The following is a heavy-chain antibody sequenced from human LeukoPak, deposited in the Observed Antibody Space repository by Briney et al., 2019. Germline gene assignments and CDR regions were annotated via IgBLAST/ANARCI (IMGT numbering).Heavy chain of an antibody. D-gene: IGHD6-13*01. Sequence: GGNLRLYYAASGFTFSDYYMSWIRHAPGKGLEWVSYISSSSSYTNYADSVKGRFTISRDNSKNSLYLQMNGLRAEDTAVYYCARKAGSFDYWGQGTLVTVSS. CDR2: ISSSSSYT. V-gene: IGHV3-11*06. CDR1: GFTFSDYY. J-gene: IGHJ4*02. CDR3: ARKAGSFDY.